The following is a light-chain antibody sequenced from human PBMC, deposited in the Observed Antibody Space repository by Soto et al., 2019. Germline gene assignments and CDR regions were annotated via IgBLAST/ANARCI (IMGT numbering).Light chain of an antibody. Sequence: DIQMTQSPSTLSASVGDRVTITCRASQSISSWLAWYQQKPGKAPKLLIYDASSLESGVPSRFSGSGSGTEFTLTINRLEPEDFAVYFCGQFVSSPPRTFGQGTKVDIK. CDR3: GQFVSSPPRT. V-gene: IGKV1-5*01. CDR2: DAS. CDR1: QSISSW. J-gene: IGKJ1*01.